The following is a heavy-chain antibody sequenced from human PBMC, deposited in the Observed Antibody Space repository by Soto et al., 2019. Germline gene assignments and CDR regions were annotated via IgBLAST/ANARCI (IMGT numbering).Heavy chain of an antibody. J-gene: IGHJ6*03. CDR2: IDWDGGK. V-gene: IGHV2-70*17. Sequence: SGPTLVNPTQTLTLTGTFSGFSLSTSGMCVSWIRQPPGKALEWLARIDWDGGKFYSTSLKTRLTISKDTSKNQVVLIVPNMDPVDTATYYCARMGVTGSDYYYYMDVWGKGTTVTVSS. D-gene: IGHD3-9*01. CDR1: GFSLSTSGMC. CDR3: ARMGVTGSDYYYYMDV.